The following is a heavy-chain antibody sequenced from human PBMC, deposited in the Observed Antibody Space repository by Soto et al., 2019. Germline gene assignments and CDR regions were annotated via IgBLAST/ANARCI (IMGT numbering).Heavy chain of an antibody. V-gene: IGHV1-2*04. CDR2: IKPDSGAT. CDR1: GYTFAPYY. D-gene: IGHD3-16*01. Sequence: ASVKVSCKTSGYTFAPYYIHWVRQVPGQGLEWMGWIKPDSGATYSSQKFHDWVTLTRDTSIRTAYMELRNLRSDDTAVYYCARDGRNTYRSREVWDVDYWG. CDR3: ARDGRNTYRSREVWDVDY. J-gene: IGHJ4*01.